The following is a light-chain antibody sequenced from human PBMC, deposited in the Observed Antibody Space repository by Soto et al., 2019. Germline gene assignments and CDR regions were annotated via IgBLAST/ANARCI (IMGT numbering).Light chain of an antibody. Sequence: IVMTQSLATLTVSPGERATLYCRASQSVSSSYLAWYQQKPGQAPRLLIYGASSRATGIPDRFSGSGSGTDFTLTISRLEPEDFAVYYYQQYGSSPAFGQGTNVDI. CDR1: QSVSSSY. CDR2: GAS. V-gene: IGKV3-20*01. CDR3: QQYGSSPA. J-gene: IGKJ1*01.